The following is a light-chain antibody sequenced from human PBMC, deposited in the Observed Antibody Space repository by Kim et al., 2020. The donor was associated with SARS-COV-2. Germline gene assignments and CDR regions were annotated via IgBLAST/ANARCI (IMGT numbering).Light chain of an antibody. J-gene: IGLJ3*02. CDR3: QSRDSGGGVM. V-gene: IGLV3-19*01. CDR2: GRN. CDR1: SLRSYY. Sequence: SSELTQDPVVSVALGQTVRITCQGDSLRSYYATWYQQKPRQAPVLVIYGRNNRPSGIPDRFSGSALGNTASLTISGAQAEDEAEFYCQSRDSGGGVMFGGGTQLTVL.